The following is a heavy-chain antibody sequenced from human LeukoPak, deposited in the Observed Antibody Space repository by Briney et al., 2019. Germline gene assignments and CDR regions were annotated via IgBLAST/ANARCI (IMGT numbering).Heavy chain of an antibody. CDR3: ARSAGSTMFIDY. CDR1: GGSISPYY. CDR2: IYYSGNT. J-gene: IGHJ4*02. Sequence: SETLSLTSTVSGGSISPYYWSWLRQPPGKGLEWRGYIYYSGNTDYNPSLKSRVAISVDTSKNQFSLKLSSVTAADTAVYCCARSAGSTMFIDYWGQGTLVTVSS. D-gene: IGHD3-10*02. V-gene: IGHV4-59*01.